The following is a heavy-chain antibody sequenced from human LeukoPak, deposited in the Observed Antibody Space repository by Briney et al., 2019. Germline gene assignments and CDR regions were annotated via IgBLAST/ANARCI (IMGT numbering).Heavy chain of an antibody. CDR2: ISGSGGST. D-gene: IGHD3-22*01. V-gene: IGHV3-23*01. Sequence: GGSLRLSCAASGFTFSSYAMSWVRQAPGKGLEWVSAISGSGGSTYYAHPVKGRFPISRDNSKNTLYLQMNSLRAEDTAVYYCAKGSGSSGYYYVPYWGQGTLVTVPS. CDR1: GFTFSSYA. J-gene: IGHJ4*02. CDR3: AKGSGSSGYYYVPY.